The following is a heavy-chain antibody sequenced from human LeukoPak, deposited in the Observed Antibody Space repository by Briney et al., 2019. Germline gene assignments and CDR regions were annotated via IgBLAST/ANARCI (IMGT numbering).Heavy chain of an antibody. V-gene: IGHV4-38-2*02. Sequence: SETLSLTCTVSGYSISSGYYWGWIRQPPGKGLEWIGSIYHSGSTYYNPSLKSRVTISVDTSKNQFSLKLSSVTAADTAVYYCAREAQYYYDSSGYYFHAFDIWGQGTMVTVSS. D-gene: IGHD3-22*01. CDR3: AREAQYYYDSSGYYFHAFDI. CDR1: GYSISSGYY. J-gene: IGHJ3*02. CDR2: IYHSGST.